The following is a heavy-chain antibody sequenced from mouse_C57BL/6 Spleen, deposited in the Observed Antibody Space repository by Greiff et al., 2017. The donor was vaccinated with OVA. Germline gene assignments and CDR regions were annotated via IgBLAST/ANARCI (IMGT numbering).Heavy chain of an antibody. J-gene: IGHJ2*01. D-gene: IGHD2-4*01. CDR3: ARRKDYDIRAFGY. V-gene: IGHV1-50*01. CDR1: GYTFTSYW. CDR2: IDPSDSYT. Sequence: VQLQQPGAELVKPGASVKLSCKASGYTFTSYWMQWVKQRPGQGLEWIGEIDPSDSYTNYNQKFKGKATLTVDTSSSTAYMQLSSLTSEDSAVYYCARRKDYDIRAFGYWGQGTTLTVSS.